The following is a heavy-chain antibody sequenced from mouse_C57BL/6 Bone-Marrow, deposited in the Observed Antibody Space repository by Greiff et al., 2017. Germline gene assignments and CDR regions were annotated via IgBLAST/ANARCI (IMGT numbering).Heavy chain of an antibody. J-gene: IGHJ1*03. CDR1: GFNIKDDY. V-gene: IGHV14-4*01. D-gene: IGHD1-1*01. Sequence: VQLKQSGAELVRPGASVKLSCTASGFNIKDDYMHWVKQRPEQGLEWIGWIDPENGDTEYASKFQGKATITADTSSNTAYLQLSSLTSEDTAVYYCTTITTVVADWYFDVWGTGTTVTVSS. CDR2: IDPENGDT. CDR3: TTITTVVADWYFDV.